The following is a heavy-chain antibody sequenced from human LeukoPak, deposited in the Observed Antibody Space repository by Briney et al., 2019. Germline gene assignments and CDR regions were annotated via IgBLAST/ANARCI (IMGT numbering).Heavy chain of an antibody. CDR2: INPNSGFT. CDR3: ARLADCSSSSCRSFDY. D-gene: IGHD2-2*01. J-gene: IGHJ4*02. Sequence: ASVKVSCKASGYPFTGYYLHWVRQAPGQGLEWMGWINPNSGFTNYAQKFQGRVTMTRDTSISTAYMELSRLRSDDTAVYYCARLADCSSSSCRSFDYWGQGTLDTVSS. CDR1: GYPFTGYY. V-gene: IGHV1-2*02.